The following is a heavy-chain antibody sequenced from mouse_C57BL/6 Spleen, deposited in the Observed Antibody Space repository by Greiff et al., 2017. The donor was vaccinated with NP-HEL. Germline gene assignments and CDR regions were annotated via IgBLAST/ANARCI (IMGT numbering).Heavy chain of an antibody. V-gene: IGHV5-9*01. Sequence: EVQLVESGGGLVKPGGSLKLSCAASGFTFSSYTMSWVRQTPEKRLEWVATISGGGGNTYYPDSVKGRFTISRDNAKNTLYFQMSIRRSEDTAFYYCARYSNFYFDYWGQGTTLTVSS. CDR3: ARYSNFYFDY. CDR2: ISGGGGNT. CDR1: GFTFSSYT. D-gene: IGHD2-5*01. J-gene: IGHJ2*01.